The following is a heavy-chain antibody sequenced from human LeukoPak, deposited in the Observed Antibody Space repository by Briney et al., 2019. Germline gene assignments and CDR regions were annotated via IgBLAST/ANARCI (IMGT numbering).Heavy chain of an antibody. CDR2: ISSSSSTI. Sequence: GGSLRLSCAASGFIFSSYGMNWVRQAPGKGLERVSYISSSSSTIYYADSVKGRFTISRDNAKNSLYLQMNSLRAEDTAVYYCARVFIGDYGDYQFDYWGQGTLVTVSS. D-gene: IGHD4-17*01. CDR3: ARVFIGDYGDYQFDY. J-gene: IGHJ4*02. V-gene: IGHV3-48*01. CDR1: GFIFSSYG.